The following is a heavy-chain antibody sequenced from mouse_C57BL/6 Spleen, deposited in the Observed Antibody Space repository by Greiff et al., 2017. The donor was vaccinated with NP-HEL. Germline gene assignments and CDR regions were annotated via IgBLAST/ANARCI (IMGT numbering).Heavy chain of an antibody. V-gene: IGHV1-76*01. J-gene: IGHJ4*01. Sequence: VQLQQSGAELVRPGASVKLSCKASGYTFTDYYINWVKQRPGQGLEWIARIYPGSGNTYYNEKFKGKSTLTVDKSSSTAYMQLSSLTSEDSAVYYCASGDAYYAMDYWGQGTSVTVSS. D-gene: IGHD3-1*01. CDR2: IYPGSGNT. CDR1: GYTFTDYY. CDR3: ASGDAYYAMDY.